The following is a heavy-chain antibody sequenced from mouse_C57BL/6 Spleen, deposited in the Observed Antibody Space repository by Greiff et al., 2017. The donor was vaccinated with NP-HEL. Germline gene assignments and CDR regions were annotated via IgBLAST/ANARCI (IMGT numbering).Heavy chain of an antibody. CDR3: TRERDYDYDDWYFDV. CDR1: GYTFTDYE. V-gene: IGHV1-15*01. D-gene: IGHD2-4*01. CDR2: IDPETGGT. Sequence: QVQLQQSGAELVRPGASVTLSRKASGYTFTDYEMHWVKQTPVHGLEWIGAIDPETGGTAYNQKFKGKALLTADQSSSTAYMELRSLTSEDSAVYYCTRERDYDYDDWYFDVWGTGTTVTVSS. J-gene: IGHJ1*03.